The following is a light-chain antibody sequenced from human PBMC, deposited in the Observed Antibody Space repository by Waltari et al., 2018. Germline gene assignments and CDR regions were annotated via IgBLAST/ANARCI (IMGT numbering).Light chain of an antibody. Sequence: EIVMTQSPATLSVSPGERATLSCRASQSVKGNLAWYQQKPGQAPRLLIYGASTRGTGIPARFSGSGSATEFTLTISSLQSEDSAVYFCQQYNIRPPDTFGQWDQVGDQT. CDR2: GAS. J-gene: IGKJ2*01. V-gene: IGKV3-15*01. CDR3: QQYNIRPPDT. CDR1: QSVKGN.